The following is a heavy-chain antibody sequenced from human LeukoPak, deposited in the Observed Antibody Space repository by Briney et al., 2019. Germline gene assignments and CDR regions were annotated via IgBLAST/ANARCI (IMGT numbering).Heavy chain of an antibody. J-gene: IGHJ3*02. CDR1: GFTLRDYY. CDR2: ISSGSGGDIG. V-gene: IGHV3-11*04. D-gene: IGHD1-14*01. CDR3: AREGIPGNDAFDI. Sequence: GGSLRLSCAASGFTLRDYYMSWIRQAPGKGLEWVSYISSGSGGDIGYYGDSVKGRFTISRDNAKNSLYLQMNSLRAEDTAVYYCAREGIPGNDAFDIWGQGTMVAVSS.